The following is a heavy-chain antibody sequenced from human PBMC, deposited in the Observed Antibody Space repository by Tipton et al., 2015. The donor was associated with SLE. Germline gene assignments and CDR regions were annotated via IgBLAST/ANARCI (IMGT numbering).Heavy chain of an antibody. D-gene: IGHD2-15*01. V-gene: IGHV5-51*03. CDR1: GYSFTSYW. CDR2: IYPCDSDT. J-gene: IGHJ5*01. CDR3: ARCIGDGSSAPCYLLGPGSGVTGSSASASAPPHFPLVS. Sequence: QSGPEVKKPGESLKISCKGSGYSFTSYWIGWVRQMPGKGLEWMGIIYPCDSDTRYGPSFQGQVTISADKSISTAYLQWSSLKASDTAIYSFARCIGDGSSAPCYLLGPGSGVTGSSASASAPPHFPLVSW.